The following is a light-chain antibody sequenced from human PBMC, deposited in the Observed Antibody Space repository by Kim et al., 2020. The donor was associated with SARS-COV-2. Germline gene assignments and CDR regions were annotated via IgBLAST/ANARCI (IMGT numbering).Light chain of an antibody. J-gene: IGKJ2*01. Sequence: EIVMTQSPATLSVSPGDRATLSCRASQSVSSNLAWYQQKPGQAPRLLIYGASTRATDIPARFSGSGSGTEFTLTISSLQSEDFAVYYCQQYNDWYTFGQGTKLEIK. CDR2: GAS. CDR1: QSVSSN. V-gene: IGKV3-15*01. CDR3: QQYNDWYT.